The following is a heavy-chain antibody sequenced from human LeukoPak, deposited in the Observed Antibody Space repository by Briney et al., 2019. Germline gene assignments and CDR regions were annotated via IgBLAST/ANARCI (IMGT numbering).Heavy chain of an antibody. CDR3: AKDLFGIGGGGIY. CDR1: GFTFSDYS. Sequence: GGSLRLSCAASGFTFSDYSMNWVRQAPGKGLEWVAFIRYDGSNKYYADSVKGRFTISRDNSKNTLYLQMNSLRAEDTAVYYCAKDLFGIGGGGIYWGQGTLVTVSS. CDR2: IRYDGSNK. J-gene: IGHJ4*02. V-gene: IGHV3-30*02. D-gene: IGHD3-10*02.